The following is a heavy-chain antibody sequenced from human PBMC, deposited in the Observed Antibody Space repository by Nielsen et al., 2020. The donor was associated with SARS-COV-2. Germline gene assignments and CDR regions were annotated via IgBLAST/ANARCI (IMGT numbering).Heavy chain of an antibody. CDR3: ARGEGVRSNNWFDP. CDR1: GGSISSYY. D-gene: IGHD3-10*01. V-gene: IGHV4-59*01. J-gene: IGHJ5*02. CDR2: IYYSGST. Sequence: SETLSLTCTVSGGSISSYYWSWIRQPPGKGLEWIGYIYYSGSTNYNPSLKSRVTISVDTSKNQFSLKLSSVTAADTAVYYCARGEGVRSNNWFDPWGQGTLVTVSS.